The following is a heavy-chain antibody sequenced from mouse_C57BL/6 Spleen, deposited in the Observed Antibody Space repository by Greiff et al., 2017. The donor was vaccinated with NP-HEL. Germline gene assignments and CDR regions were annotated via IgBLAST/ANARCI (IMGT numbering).Heavy chain of an antibody. CDR1: GYSITSGYY. CDR3: ANDYDGAWFAY. CDR2: ISYDGSN. D-gene: IGHD2-4*01. J-gene: IGHJ3*01. V-gene: IGHV3-6*01. Sequence: DVHLVESGPGLVKPSQSLSLTCSVTGYSITSGYYWNWIRQFPGNKLEWMGYISYDGSNNYNASLKNRISITRDTTKNQFFLKLKSETTEDTTTYCGANDYDGAWFAYWGQGTLVTVSA.